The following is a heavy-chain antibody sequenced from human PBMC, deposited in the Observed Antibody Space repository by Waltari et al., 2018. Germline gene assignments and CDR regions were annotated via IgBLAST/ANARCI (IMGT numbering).Heavy chain of an antibody. Sequence: EVNLVESGGGLVQPGGSLRLSCAASGFSMSDFWMNWARQAPGRGTEWVATIKQEGREGYYVESVKGRFTISRDNAKNSLYLQTNSLRLEDTAVYYCVRGAGWLLESWGQGTLATVSS. CDR1: GFSMSDFW. CDR3: VRGAGWLLES. D-gene: IGHD2-21*01. V-gene: IGHV3-7*04. CDR2: IKQEGREG. J-gene: IGHJ4*02.